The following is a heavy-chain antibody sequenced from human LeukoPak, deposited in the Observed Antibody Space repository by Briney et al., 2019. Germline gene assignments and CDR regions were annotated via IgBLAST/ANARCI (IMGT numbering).Heavy chain of an antibody. J-gene: IGHJ4*02. D-gene: IGHD5-24*01. CDR3: TRVGYIDEGIDY. CDR1: GFTFSSYA. CDR2: ISGSGGST. V-gene: IGHV3-23*01. Sequence: GGSLRLSCAASGFTFSSYAMSWVRRAPGKGLEWVSAISGSGGSTYYADSVKGRFTISRDNAKNSLYLQMNSLRAEDTAIYYCTRVGYIDEGIDYWGQGTLVTVSS.